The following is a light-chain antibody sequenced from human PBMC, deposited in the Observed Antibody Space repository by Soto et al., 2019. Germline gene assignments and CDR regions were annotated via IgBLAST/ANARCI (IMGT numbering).Light chain of an antibody. J-gene: IGKJ2*01. CDR3: QQYKVYPYT. CDR2: DVS. V-gene: IGKV1-5*01. Sequence: DIQMTQSPSTLSASIGDRVTLTCRASQSLTGSLAWYQQKPGRPPKLLIYDVSIVESGVPSRFSGSESGTDFTLTISSLRPDDVATFYCQQYKVYPYTFGQGTRLEI. CDR1: QSLTGS.